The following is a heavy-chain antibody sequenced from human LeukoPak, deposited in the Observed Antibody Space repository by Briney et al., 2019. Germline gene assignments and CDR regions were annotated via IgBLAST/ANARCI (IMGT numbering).Heavy chain of an antibody. CDR2: INHSGST. CDR1: GGSFSGYY. D-gene: IGHD1-26*01. CDR3: ARDDGGVGATIDY. V-gene: IGHV4-34*01. J-gene: IGHJ4*02. Sequence: SETLSLTCAVYGGSFSGYYWSWIRQPPGKGLEWIGEINHSGSTNYNPSLKSRVTISVDTSKNQFSLKLSSVTAADTAVYYCARDDGGVGATIDYWGQGTLVTVSS.